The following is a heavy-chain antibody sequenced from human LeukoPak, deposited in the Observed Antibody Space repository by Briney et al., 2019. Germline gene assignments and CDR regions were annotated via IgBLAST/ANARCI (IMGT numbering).Heavy chain of an antibody. D-gene: IGHD2-21*01. J-gene: IGHJ6*02. Sequence: GRSLRLSCAASGFTFRSRGMHWVRQAPGKGLEWVAGVWYDGSNEDYADFVKGRFIISRDNSKNTLYLQMNSLRVEDTAIYYCARDGQNNSPYATDVWGQGTTVTVSS. CDR2: VWYDGSNE. CDR1: GFTFRSRG. CDR3: ARDGQNNSPYATDV. V-gene: IGHV3-33*01.